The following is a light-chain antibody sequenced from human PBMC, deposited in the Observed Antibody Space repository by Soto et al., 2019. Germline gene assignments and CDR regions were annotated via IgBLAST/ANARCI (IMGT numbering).Light chain of an antibody. J-gene: IGLJ3*02. Sequence: QSALTQPASVSGSPGQSITISCTGTSSDVGAYNYVSWYQQHPGKAPKLMIYDVTNRPSGVSNRFSGSKSGNTASLTISGLQAEDEADYYGSSYRNSGSWVFGGGTKLTVL. V-gene: IGLV2-14*01. CDR3: SSYRNSGSWV. CDR1: SSDVGAYNY. CDR2: DVT.